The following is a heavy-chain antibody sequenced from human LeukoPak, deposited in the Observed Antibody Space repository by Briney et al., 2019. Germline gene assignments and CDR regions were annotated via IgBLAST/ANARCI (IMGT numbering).Heavy chain of an antibody. V-gene: IGHV1-2*02. CDR2: INPNSGGT. Sequence: ASVKVSCKASGYTFTGYYMHWVRQAPGQGPEWMGWINPNSGGTDYAQKFQGRVTMTRDTSINTAYMELSSLRSDDTAVYYCARGRYCSDGNCYHNWFDPWGQGTLVTVSS. CDR1: GYTFTGYY. J-gene: IGHJ5*02. D-gene: IGHD2-15*01. CDR3: ARGRYCSDGNCYHNWFDP.